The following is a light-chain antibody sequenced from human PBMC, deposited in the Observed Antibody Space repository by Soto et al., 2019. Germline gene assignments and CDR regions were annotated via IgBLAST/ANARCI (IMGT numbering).Light chain of an antibody. V-gene: IGKV3-15*01. CDR2: GAS. J-gene: IGKJ1*01. CDR3: QQYNNWPPRGT. CDR1: QGVSTN. Sequence: EIVLTQSPATLSVSPGARATLSCRASQGVSTNLAWYQQKPGQGPRLLMYGASTRATGIPARFSGSGSGTEFTLNISSLQPEDFALYYCQQYNNWPPRGTFGQGTKVEFK.